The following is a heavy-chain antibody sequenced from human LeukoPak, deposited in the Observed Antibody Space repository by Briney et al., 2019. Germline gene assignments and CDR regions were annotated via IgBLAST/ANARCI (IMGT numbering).Heavy chain of an antibody. CDR1: GYTFTSYD. J-gene: IGHJ4*02. CDR3: ARALRVGRYSADY. D-gene: IGHD2-15*01. CDR2: MNPNSGNT. Sequence: ASVKVSCKASGYTFTSYDINWVRQATGQGLEWMGWMNPNSGNTGSAQRFQGRVTMTRNTSISTAYMELSSLRSEDTAVYYCARALRVGRYSADYWGQGTLVTVSS. V-gene: IGHV1-8*01.